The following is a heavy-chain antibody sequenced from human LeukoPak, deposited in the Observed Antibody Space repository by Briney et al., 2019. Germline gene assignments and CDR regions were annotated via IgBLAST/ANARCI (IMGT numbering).Heavy chain of an antibody. J-gene: IGHJ4*02. CDR1: AFTFSTYS. V-gene: IGHV3-48*01. Sequence: GGSLRLSCAASAFTFSTYSMSWVRQAPGKGLEWVSYISSSSTIYYADSVKGRFTISRDNAKSSLYLQMNSLRAEDTAVYYCARDKGGFDYWGQGTLVTVSS. CDR3: ARDKGGFDY. CDR2: ISSSSTI.